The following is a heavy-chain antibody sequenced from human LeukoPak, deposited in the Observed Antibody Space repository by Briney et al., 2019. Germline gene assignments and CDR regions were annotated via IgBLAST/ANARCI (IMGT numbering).Heavy chain of an antibody. Sequence: SGPTLENPTQPLTLTWTFSGFSFTTSHAGVGWIRQPPGKALEWLRLMSWDDDKSYSPSLRNRLAITKDTSKNQVVLTMTNMDPADTATYYCAHRPSGCMSGSDNCYFDNWGPGILVTVSS. CDR3: AHRPSGCMSGSDNCYFDN. CDR1: GFSFTTSHAG. J-gene: IGHJ4*03. V-gene: IGHV2-5*02. CDR2: MSWDDDK. D-gene: IGHD5-12*01.